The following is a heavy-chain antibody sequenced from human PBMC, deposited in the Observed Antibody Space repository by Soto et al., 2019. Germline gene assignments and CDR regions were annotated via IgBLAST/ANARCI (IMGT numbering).Heavy chain of an antibody. D-gene: IGHD3-22*01. Sequence: ASVKVSCKASGYTFTSYQIHWVRQAPGQGLEWMGMINPSGGGTSYAQKFQGRVTMTRDTSINIASLQWSSLKASDSAMYYCASCEDSRCYFKHWGQGTLVTVSS. CDR1: GYTFTSYQ. CDR2: INPSGGGT. V-gene: IGHV1-46*01. CDR3: ASCEDSRCYFKH. J-gene: IGHJ1*01.